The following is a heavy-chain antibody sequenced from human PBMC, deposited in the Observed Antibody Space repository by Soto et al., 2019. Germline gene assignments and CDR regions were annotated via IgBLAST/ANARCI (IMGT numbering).Heavy chain of an antibody. CDR3: ASATAFYYFDY. V-gene: IGHV4-30-4*01. CDR2: IYYSGST. J-gene: IGHJ4*02. CDR1: GGSISSADYY. Sequence: QVQLQESGPGLVKPSQTLSLTCTVSGGSISSADYYWNWIRQPPGKGLAWIGYIYYSGSTFYNPSLKSRITISIDTSKKQFSLKLSSVTAADTAVYYCASATAFYYFDYWGQGTLVTVSS. D-gene: IGHD4-17*01.